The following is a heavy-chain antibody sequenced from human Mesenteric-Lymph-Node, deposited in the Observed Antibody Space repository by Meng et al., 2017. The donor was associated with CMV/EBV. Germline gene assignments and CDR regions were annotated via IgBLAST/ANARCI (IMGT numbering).Heavy chain of an antibody. V-gene: IGHV1-69*01. CDR2: IIPVFGPA. CDR3: ATDYSGSGSFYNALFY. Sequence: STFSNHDFHWMRQAPGQGLEWMGGIIPVFGPANYAQTLKDRVTITADESTTTVYMELSSLRYEDTALYYCATDYSGSGSFYNALFYWGQGTLVTVSS. D-gene: IGHD3-10*01. CDR1: STFSNHD. J-gene: IGHJ4*02.